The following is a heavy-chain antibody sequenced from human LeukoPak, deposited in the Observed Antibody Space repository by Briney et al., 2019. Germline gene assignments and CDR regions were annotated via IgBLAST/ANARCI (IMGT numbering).Heavy chain of an antibody. CDR1: GFTVSSNY. CDR3: AGRKNCSSTSCYHRYYGMDV. D-gene: IGHD2-2*01. J-gene: IGHJ6*02. Sequence: GGSLRLSCAASGFTVSSNYMSWVRQAPGKGLEWVSVIYSGGTTYYADSVKGRFTISRDNSKNTLYLQMNSLRAEDTAVYYCAGRKNCSSTSCYHRYYGMDVWGQGTTVTVSS. V-gene: IGHV3-66*01. CDR2: IYSGGTT.